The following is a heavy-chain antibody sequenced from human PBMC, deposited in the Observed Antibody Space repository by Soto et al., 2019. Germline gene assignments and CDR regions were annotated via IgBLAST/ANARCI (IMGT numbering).Heavy chain of an antibody. D-gene: IGHD2-2*01. Sequence: QVQLVQSGAEVKKPGASVKVSCKASGYTFTSHDINWMRQATGQGLEWMGWMNPNSGHTNDAQKFQGRVTRSRDTSISTAYMELPNLGSEDTAISYGASGMSTTWGQGTLVTVSS. J-gene: IGHJ5*02. V-gene: IGHV1-8*01. CDR3: ASGMSTT. CDR2: MNPNSGHT. CDR1: GYTFTSHD.